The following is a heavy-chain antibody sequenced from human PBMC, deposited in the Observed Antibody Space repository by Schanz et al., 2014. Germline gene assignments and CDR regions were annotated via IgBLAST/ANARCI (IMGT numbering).Heavy chain of an antibody. V-gene: IGHV1-46*01. D-gene: IGHD3-3*01. CDR3: VTEKRMESGTWAKAFDI. CDR2: INPSGGST. CDR1: GYTFTSYD. J-gene: IGHJ3*02. Sequence: QVQLVQSGAEVKKPGASVKVSCKASGYTFTSYDINWVRQATGQGLEWMGIINPSGGSTSYAKKFQGRFTMTRDTSTTTVYMELSSLRSEDTAVYYCVTEKRMESGTWAKAFDIWGQGTWVTVSS.